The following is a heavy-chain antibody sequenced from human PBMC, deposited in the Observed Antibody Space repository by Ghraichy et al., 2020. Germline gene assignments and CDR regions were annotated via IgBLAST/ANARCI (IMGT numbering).Heavy chain of an antibody. V-gene: IGHV4-61*02. J-gene: IGHJ3*02. CDR1: GGSISSGSYY. Sequence: TLSLTCTVSGGSISSGSYYWSWIRQPAGKGLEWIGRIYTSGSTNYNPSLKSRVIISVDTSKNQFSLKLSSVTAADTAVYYCAREAVEPVLRFLEWLPTDAFDIWGQGTMVTVSS. CDR2: IYTSGST. CDR3: AREAVEPVLRFLEWLPTDAFDI. D-gene: IGHD3-3*01.